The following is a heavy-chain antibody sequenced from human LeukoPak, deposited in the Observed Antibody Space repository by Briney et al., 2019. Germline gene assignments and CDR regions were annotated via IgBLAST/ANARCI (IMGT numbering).Heavy chain of an antibody. CDR3: ARDRYYDFWSGYRALDY. J-gene: IGHJ4*02. V-gene: IGHV3-11*04. CDR1: GFTFSDYY. D-gene: IGHD3-3*01. CDR2: ISSSGSTI. Sequence: GGSLRLSCAASGFTFSDYYMSWIRQAPGKGLEWVSYISSSGSTIYYADSVKGRFTIPRDNAKNSLYLQMNSLRAEDTAVYYCARDRYYDFWSGYRALDYWGQGTLVTVSS.